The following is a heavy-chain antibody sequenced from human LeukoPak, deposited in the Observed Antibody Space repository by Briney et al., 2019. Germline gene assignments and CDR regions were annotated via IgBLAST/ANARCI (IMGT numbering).Heavy chain of an antibody. J-gene: IGHJ4*02. D-gene: IGHD2-2*01. V-gene: IGHV3-15*01. CDR3: TTMDWSDSRSTI. CDR1: GFTFTHAW. Sequence: GGSLRLSCAASGFTFTHAWMSWVRQAPGKGLGWVGRIKSKTDGGTTDYAAPVKGRFTISRDDSKNTLYLQMNSLKTEDTAVYYCTTMDWSDSRSTIWGQGTLVTVSS. CDR2: IKSKTDGGTT.